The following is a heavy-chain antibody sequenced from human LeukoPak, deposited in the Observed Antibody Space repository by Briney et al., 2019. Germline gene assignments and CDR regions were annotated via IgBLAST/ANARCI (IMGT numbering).Heavy chain of an antibody. CDR2: IYYSGST. V-gene: IGHV4-31*03. J-gene: IGHJ4*02. D-gene: IGHD5-18*01. CDR3: ARADTAMVTGFDY. CDR1: GGSISSGGYY. Sequence: SETLSLTCTVSGGSISSGGYYWSCIRQHPGKGLEWIGYIYYSGSTYYNPSLKSRVTISVDTSKNQFSLKLSSVTAADTAVYYCARADTAMVTGFDYWGQGTLVTVSS.